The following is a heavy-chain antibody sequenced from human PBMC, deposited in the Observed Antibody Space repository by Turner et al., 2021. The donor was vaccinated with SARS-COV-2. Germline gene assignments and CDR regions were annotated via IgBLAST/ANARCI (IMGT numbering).Heavy chain of an antibody. V-gene: IGHV1-24*01. CDR3: ATGVAVAGTPSKYYYYYGMDV. J-gene: IGHJ6*02. CDR2: CDPEDGET. Sequence: QVQLVQSGAEVTKPGAFVKVPCKISGYTLTDLTMHWARQAPGKGLEWMGGCDPEDGETICAQKFQGRVTMTEDTSTDTAYMELSSLRSEDTAVYYCATGVAVAGTPSKYYYYYGMDVWGQGTTVTVSS. D-gene: IGHD6-19*01. CDR1: GYTLTDLT.